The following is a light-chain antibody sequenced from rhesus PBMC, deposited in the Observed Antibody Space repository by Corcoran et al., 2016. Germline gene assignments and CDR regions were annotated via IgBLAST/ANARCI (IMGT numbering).Light chain of an antibody. CDR3: QQGYSSPRT. CDR1: QGITNA. V-gene: IGKV1-33*02. Sequence: DVQMSQSPSSLSASVGDKVTITCRASQGITNALAWYQQKPGKAPKLLIFAASSLGSGGPSRFSGSRSGTDFTLTIGSLQPEDFGTYYCQQGYSSPRTFGGGTKVDLK. CDR2: AAS. J-gene: IGKJ4*01.